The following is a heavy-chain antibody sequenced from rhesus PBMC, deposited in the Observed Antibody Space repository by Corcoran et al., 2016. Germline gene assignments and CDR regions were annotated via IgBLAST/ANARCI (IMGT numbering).Heavy chain of an antibody. D-gene: IGHD6-25*01. Sequence: QVQLVQSGAEVKKPGSSVKVSCKASGYTLTDYYMHWVRQAPRQGLEWMGWINPYKGNTKYAQKFQGRVTRTRDTSTSTAYMELSSLRSEDTAVYYCAREGSGSWNPYFDYWGQGVLVTVSS. CDR3: AREGSGSWNPYFDY. J-gene: IGHJ4*01. CDR2: INPYKGNT. V-gene: IGHV1S2*01. CDR1: GYTLTDYY.